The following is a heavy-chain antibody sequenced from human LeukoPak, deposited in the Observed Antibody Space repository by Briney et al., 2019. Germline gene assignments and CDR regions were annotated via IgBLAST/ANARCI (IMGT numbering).Heavy chain of an antibody. Sequence: GGSLRLSCAASGFTFSDYNIQWVRQAPGKGPEWVSYIDARSGITYYADSVQGRFTISRDDARESVFLQMDGLRVDDTAVYYCARTYDFGRGPPGDAFDNWGPGTWIIVSA. V-gene: IGHV3-48*01. J-gene: IGHJ3*02. CDR3: ARTYDFGRGPPGDAFDN. D-gene: IGHD3-3*01. CDR1: GFTFSDYN. CDR2: IDARSGIT.